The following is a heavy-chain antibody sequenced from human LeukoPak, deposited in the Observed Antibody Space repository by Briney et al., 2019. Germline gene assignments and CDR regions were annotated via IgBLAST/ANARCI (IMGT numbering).Heavy chain of an antibody. D-gene: IGHD5-24*01. CDR2: INHSGST. CDR1: GGSFSGYY. CDR3: ARVRWGTLNDY. V-gene: IGHV4-34*01. J-gene: IGHJ4*02. Sequence: SETLSLTCAVYGGSFSGYYWSWIRQPPGKGLEWIGEINHSGSTNYNPSLKSRVTISVDTSKNQFSLKLSSVTAADTAVYYCARVRWGTLNDYWGQGTLVTASS.